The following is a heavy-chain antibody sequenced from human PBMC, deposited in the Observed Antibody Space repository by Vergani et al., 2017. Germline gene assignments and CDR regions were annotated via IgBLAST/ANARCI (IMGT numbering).Heavy chain of an antibody. V-gene: IGHV1-2*02. CDR1: GYTFTGYY. CDR2: IIPILGTA. J-gene: IGHJ6*02. Sequence: QVQLVQSGAEVKKPGASVKVSCKASGYTFTGYYMHWVRQAPGQGLEWMGRIIPILGTANYAQKFQGRVTMTTDTSTSTAYMELRSLRSDDTAVYYCARVRSGYSGYLDYYYYGMDVWGQGTTVTVSS. D-gene: IGHD5-12*01. CDR3: ARVRSGYSGYLDYYYYGMDV.